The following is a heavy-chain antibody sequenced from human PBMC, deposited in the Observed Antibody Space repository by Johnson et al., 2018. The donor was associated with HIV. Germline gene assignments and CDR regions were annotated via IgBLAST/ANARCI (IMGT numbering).Heavy chain of an antibody. CDR3: LSYCSGGSCYSGNDAFDI. CDR2: IYSGGST. V-gene: IGHV3-53*01. D-gene: IGHD2-15*01. Sequence: VQLVESGGGLIQPGGSLRLSCAASGFTVSSNYMSWVRQAPGTGLEWVSVIYSGGSTYYADSAKGRFTISRDNSKNTLYLQMNSLRAEDTAVYYSLSYCSGGSCYSGNDAFDIWGHGTMVSVSS. J-gene: IGHJ3*02. CDR1: GFTVSSNY.